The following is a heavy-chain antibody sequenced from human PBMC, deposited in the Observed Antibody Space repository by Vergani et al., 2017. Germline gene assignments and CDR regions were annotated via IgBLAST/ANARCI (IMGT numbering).Heavy chain of an antibody. V-gene: IGHV3-66*01. CDR3: ARELGYCTNGVWYGNNALDI. CDR2: ISSGGST. CDR1: GFTVSSNY. Sequence: EVQLVESGGGLVQPGGSLRLSCAASGFTVSSNYMSWVRQAPGKGLEWVSVISSGGSTYYADSVKGRFTISRDNSKNTLYLQMNSLRAEDTAVYYCARELGYCTNGVWYGNNALDIWGQGTMVTVSS. J-gene: IGHJ3*02. D-gene: IGHD2-8*01.